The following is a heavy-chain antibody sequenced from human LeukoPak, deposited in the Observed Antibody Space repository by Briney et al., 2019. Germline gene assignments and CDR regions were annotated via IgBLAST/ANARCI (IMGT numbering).Heavy chain of an antibody. CDR3: ARDRGIGYCSGGSCHPPAGYYYMDV. V-gene: IGHV1-69*06. D-gene: IGHD2-15*01. Sequence: ASVKVSCKAARGTFSNYAISWVRQGPGQGLEWMGGIIPRFGTANYAQKFQGRVTITADKSTSSAYMELSSLRSEDTAVYYCARDRGIGYCSGGSCHPPAGYYYMDVWGKGTMVTVSS. CDR2: IIPRFGTA. CDR1: RGTFSNYA. J-gene: IGHJ6*03.